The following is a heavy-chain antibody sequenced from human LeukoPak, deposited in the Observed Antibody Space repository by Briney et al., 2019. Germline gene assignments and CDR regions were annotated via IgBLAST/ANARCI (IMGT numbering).Heavy chain of an antibody. Sequence: SETLSLTCTVSGGSISSSSYYWGWIRQPPGKGLEWIGSINYSGTTYYNPSLKGRVTISVDTSKNQFSLKLSSVTAADTAVYYCARLPIVVVPSTSFDIWGQGTMVTVSS. J-gene: IGHJ3*02. CDR1: GGSISSSSYY. CDR2: INYSGTT. CDR3: ARLPIVVVPSTSFDI. D-gene: IGHD2-2*01. V-gene: IGHV4-39*01.